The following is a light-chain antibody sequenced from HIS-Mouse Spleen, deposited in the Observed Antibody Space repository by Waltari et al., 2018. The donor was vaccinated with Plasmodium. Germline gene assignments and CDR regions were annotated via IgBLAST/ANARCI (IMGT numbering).Light chain of an antibody. Sequence: QSALTQPRSVYGSPGQSVTISCTGTSSDFGGYNYVSWYQQHPGKAPKLMIYDVSKRPSGVPDRFSGSKSGNTASLTISGLQAEDEADYYCCSYAGSYTYVFGTGTKVTVL. CDR1: SSDFGGYNY. V-gene: IGLV2-11*01. J-gene: IGLJ1*01. CDR2: DVS. CDR3: CSYAGSYTYV.